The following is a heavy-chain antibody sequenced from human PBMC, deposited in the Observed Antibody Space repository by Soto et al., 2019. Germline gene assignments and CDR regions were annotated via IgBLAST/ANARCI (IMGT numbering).Heavy chain of an antibody. V-gene: IGHV3-74*03. Sequence: GSLRLSCAASGFTFSSYWMHWVRQAPGKGLVWVSRINSDGSSTTYADSVKGRFTISRDNAKNTLYLQMNSLRAEDTAVYFCAKGYSGYDYAYWGQGSLVTVSS. D-gene: IGHD5-12*01. CDR2: INSDGSST. CDR1: GFTFSSYW. CDR3: AKGYSGYDYAY. J-gene: IGHJ4*02.